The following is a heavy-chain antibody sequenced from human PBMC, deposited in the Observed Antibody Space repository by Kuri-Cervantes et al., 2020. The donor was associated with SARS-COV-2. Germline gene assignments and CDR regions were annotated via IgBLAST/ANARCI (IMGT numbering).Heavy chain of an antibody. Sequence: SQTLSLTCAVYGGSFSGYYWSWIRQPPGKGLEWIGEINHSGSTNYNPSLKSRVTISVDTSKNQFSLKLSSVTAADTAVYYCARDGGYRTSSSFDYWGQGTLVTVSS. J-gene: IGHJ4*02. V-gene: IGHV4-34*01. CDR2: INHSGST. CDR3: ARDGGYRTSSSFDY. D-gene: IGHD3-16*02. CDR1: GGSFSGYY.